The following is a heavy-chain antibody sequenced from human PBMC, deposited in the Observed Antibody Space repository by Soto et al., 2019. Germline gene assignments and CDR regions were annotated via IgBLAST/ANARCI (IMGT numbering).Heavy chain of an antibody. J-gene: IGHJ6*02. CDR3: AREFPPGYLPGYYYGMDV. V-gene: IGHV1-46*01. D-gene: IGHD5-12*01. CDR1: GYTFTSYY. Sequence: GASVKVSCKASGYTFTSYYMHWVRQAPGQGLEWMGIINPSGGSTSYAQKFQGRVTMTRDKSTSTAYMELSSLRSEDTAVYYCAREFPPGYLPGYYYGMDVWGQGTTVTVSS. CDR2: INPSGGST.